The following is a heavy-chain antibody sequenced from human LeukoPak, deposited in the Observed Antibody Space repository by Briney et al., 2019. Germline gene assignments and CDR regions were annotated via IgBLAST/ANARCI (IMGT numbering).Heavy chain of an antibody. V-gene: IGHV3-23*01. CDR1: GFTFSSYA. Sequence: GGSLRLSCAASGFTFSSYAMSWVRQAPGKGLEWVSAISGSGGSTYYADSVKGRFTISRDNSKNTLHLQMNSLRAEDTAVYYCAKDPKTTVTTSYYFDYWGQGTLVTVSS. J-gene: IGHJ4*02. D-gene: IGHD4-17*01. CDR3: AKDPKTTVTTSYYFDY. CDR2: ISGSGGST.